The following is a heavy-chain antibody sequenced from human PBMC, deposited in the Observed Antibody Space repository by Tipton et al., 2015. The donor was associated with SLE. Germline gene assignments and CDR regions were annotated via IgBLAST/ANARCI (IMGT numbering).Heavy chain of an antibody. V-gene: IGHV4-61*02. Sequence: TLSLTCTVSGGSISSGSYYWSWIRQPAGKGLEWIGRFYTSGSTNYNPSLKSRVTISVDTSKNQFSLKLSSVTAADTAVYYCARRRVQGRDVWGQGTTVTVSS. CDR1: GGSISSGSYY. CDR3: ARRRVQGRDV. D-gene: IGHD3-10*01. CDR2: FYTSGST. J-gene: IGHJ6*02.